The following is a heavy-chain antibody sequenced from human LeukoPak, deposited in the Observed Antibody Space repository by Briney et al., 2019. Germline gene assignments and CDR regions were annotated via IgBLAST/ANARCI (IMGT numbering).Heavy chain of an antibody. Sequence: GSLRLSCATSGFTFSSYWMSWVRQAPGKGLEGVANIKQDGSEKYYVDSVKGRFTISRDNAKNSLYLQMNSLRAEDTAVYYCARDTELRFLEWLFSFDYWGQGTLVTVSS. CDR3: ARDTELRFLEWLFSFDY. D-gene: IGHD3-3*01. CDR2: IKQDGSEK. CDR1: GFTFSSYW. V-gene: IGHV3-7*01. J-gene: IGHJ4*02.